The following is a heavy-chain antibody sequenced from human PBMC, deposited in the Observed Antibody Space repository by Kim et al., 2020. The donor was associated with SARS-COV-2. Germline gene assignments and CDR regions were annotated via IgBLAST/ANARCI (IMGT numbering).Heavy chain of an antibody. V-gene: IGHV4-34*01. Sequence: SETLSLTCAVYGGSFSGYYWSWIRQPPGKGLEWIGEINHSGSTNYNPSLKSRVTISVDTSKNQFSLKLSSVTAADTAVYYCARGPGSSRLLHYYGMDVWGQGTTVTVSS. CDR3: ARGPGSSRLLHYYGMDV. CDR1: GGSFSGYY. CDR2: INHSGST. J-gene: IGHJ6*02. D-gene: IGHD1-26*01.